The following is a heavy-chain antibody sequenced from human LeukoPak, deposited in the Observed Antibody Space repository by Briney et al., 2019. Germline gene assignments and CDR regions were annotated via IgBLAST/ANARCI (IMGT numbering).Heavy chain of an antibody. J-gene: IGHJ6*03. D-gene: IGHD1-26*01. Sequence: PGGSLRLSCAASGFTFSSYYMDWVRQAPGKGLEWVSSISGSSNYIYYADSVKGRFRISRDNAKNSLYLQINSLRAEDTAIYYCARHGAPRPPYYYMDVWGKGTTVTVSS. CDR3: ARHGAPRPPYYYMDV. CDR1: GFTFSSYY. V-gene: IGHV3-21*01. CDR2: ISGSSNYI.